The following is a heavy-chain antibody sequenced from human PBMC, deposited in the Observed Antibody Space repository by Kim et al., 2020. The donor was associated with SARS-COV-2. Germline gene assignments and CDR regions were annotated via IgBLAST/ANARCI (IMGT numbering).Heavy chain of an antibody. V-gene: IGHV1-2*02. J-gene: IGHJ6*02. CDR3: ARDRRERLLQYGMDV. D-gene: IGHD1-26*01. Sequence: ASVKVSCKASTYTFTGHYLHWVRQAPGQGLEWVGWINPNNGATTYAQKFHGRVTLTRDTSITTAYMDLIGLTSNDTAVYYCARDRRERLLQYGMDVWGQGTAVTVS. CDR2: INPNNGAT. CDR1: TYTFTGHY.